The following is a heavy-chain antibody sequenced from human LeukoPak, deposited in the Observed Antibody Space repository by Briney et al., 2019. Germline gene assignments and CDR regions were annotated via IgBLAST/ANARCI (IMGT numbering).Heavy chain of an antibody. Sequence: KPSETLSLTCTVSGGSVNSYYWSWIRQPPEKGLEWIGYTYYGGSTKFNPSLKSRVDISVDTSKKQFSLNLTSVTAADTAVYYCARGPSVTSIGGPWGQGTLVTVSA. CDR2: TYYGGST. CDR3: ARGPSVTSIGGP. CDR1: GGSVNSYY. V-gene: IGHV4-59*02. J-gene: IGHJ5*02. D-gene: IGHD4-17*01.